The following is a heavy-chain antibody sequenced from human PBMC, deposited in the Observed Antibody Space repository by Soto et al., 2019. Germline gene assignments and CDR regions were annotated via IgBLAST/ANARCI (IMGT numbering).Heavy chain of an antibody. CDR2: INHSGSS. V-gene: IGHV4-34*01. CDR1: GGSFSGYY. Sequence: QVQLQQWGAGLLKPSETLSLTCAVYGGSFSGYYWSWIRQPPGKGLEWLGEINHSGSSNTNPSLESRVTISVETSKEQFSLKLSSMTAADTAVYYCARGGEGLGSYYYYMDVWGKGTTVTVSS. J-gene: IGHJ6*03. D-gene: IGHD3-10*01. CDR3: ARGGEGLGSYYYYMDV.